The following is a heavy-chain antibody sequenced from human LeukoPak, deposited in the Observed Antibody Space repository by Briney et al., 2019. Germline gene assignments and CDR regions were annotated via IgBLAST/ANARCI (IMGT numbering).Heavy chain of an antibody. CDR3: ARGLTYYDFWSGTVDY. CDR1: GYTFTGYY. D-gene: IGHD3-3*01. V-gene: IGHV1-2*02. CDR2: INPNSGGT. Sequence: ASVKVSCKASGYTFTGYYMHWVRQAPGQGLEWVGWINPNSGGTNYAQEFQGRVTMTRDTSISTAYMELSRLRSDDTAVYYCARGLTYYDFWSGTVDYWGQGTLVTVSS. J-gene: IGHJ4*02.